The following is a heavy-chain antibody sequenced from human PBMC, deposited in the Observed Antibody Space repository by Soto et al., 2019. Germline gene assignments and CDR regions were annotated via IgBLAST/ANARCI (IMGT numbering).Heavy chain of an antibody. CDR3: ARDKTIGSSSYYYYYYMDV. D-gene: IGHD6-6*01. V-gene: IGHV1-18*01. J-gene: IGHJ6*03. Sequence: ASVKVSCKASGYTFTSYGISWVRQAPGQGLEWMGWISAYNGNTNYAQKLQGRVTMTTDTSTSTAYMELRSLRSDDTAVYYCARDKTIGSSSYYYYYYMDVWGKGTTVTVSS. CDR2: ISAYNGNT. CDR1: GYTFTSYG.